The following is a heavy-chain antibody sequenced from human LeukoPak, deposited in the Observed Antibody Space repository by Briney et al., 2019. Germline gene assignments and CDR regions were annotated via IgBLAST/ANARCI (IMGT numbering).Heavy chain of an antibody. V-gene: IGHV1-69*05. CDR3: AREGQQLVQGAFDI. CDR1: GGIFSSYA. Sequence: SVKVSCKASGGIFSSYAINWVRQAPGQGLEWMGGIIPIFGTADYAQKFQGRVTITTDGSTSTAHMELSSLRSEDTAVYYCAREGQQLVQGAFDIWGQGTMVTVSS. CDR2: IIPIFGTA. J-gene: IGHJ3*02. D-gene: IGHD6-13*01.